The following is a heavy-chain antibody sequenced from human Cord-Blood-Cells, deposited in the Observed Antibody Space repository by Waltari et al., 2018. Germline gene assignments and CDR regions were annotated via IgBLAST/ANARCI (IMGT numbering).Heavy chain of an antibody. J-gene: IGHJ5*02. CDR2: IYYSGST. V-gene: IGHV4-39*01. CDR1: GGSISSSSYY. D-gene: IGHD6-13*01. Sequence: QLQLQESGPGLVKPSETLSLTCTVSGGSISSSSYYWGWIRQPPGKGLEWIGSIYYSGSTYYTPSLEVRVTISVDTSKNQFSLKLSSVTAADTAVYYCARYSSSWYWFDPWGQGTLVTVSS. CDR3: ARYSSSWYWFDP.